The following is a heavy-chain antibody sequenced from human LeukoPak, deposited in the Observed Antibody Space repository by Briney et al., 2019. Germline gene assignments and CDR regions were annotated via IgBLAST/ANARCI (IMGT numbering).Heavy chain of an antibody. CDR2: ISYDGSNK. V-gene: IGHV3-30-3*01. D-gene: IGHD3-10*01. CDR3: AGPAMVRGIPAFDY. Sequence: PGGSLRLSCAASGFTFSSYAMHWVRQAPGKGLEWVAVISYDGSNKYYADSVKGRFTISRDNSKNTLYLQMNSLRAEDTAVYYCAGPAMVRGIPAFDYWGQGTLVTVSS. J-gene: IGHJ4*02. CDR1: GFTFSSYA.